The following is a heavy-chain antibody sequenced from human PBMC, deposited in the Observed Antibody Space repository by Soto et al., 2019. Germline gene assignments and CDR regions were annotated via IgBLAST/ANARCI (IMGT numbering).Heavy chain of an antibody. CDR3: ASALLDYGDYYFDN. CDR2: TFISGST. J-gene: IGHJ4*02. CDR1: GGSISVYY. D-gene: IGHD4-17*01. V-gene: IGHV4-4*07. Sequence: SETLYLTCTVSGGSISVYYWIWIRHPAGKGLEWIGRTFISGSTNYNPSLESRLTMSVDMSKNQFSMKLSSVTAADTAVYYCASALLDYGDYYFDNWGQGALVTVSS.